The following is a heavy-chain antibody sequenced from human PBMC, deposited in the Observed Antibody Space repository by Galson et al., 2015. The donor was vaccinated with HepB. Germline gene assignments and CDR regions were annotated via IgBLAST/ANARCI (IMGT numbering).Heavy chain of an antibody. Sequence: SLRLSCAASGFTFSSYSMNWVRQAPGKGLEWVSYISSSSSTIYYADSVKGRFTISRDNAKNSLYLQMNSLRAEDTAVYYCARDWRYYFDYWGQGTLVTVSS. CDR2: ISSSSSTI. CDR1: GFTFSSYS. V-gene: IGHV3-48*01. J-gene: IGHJ4*02. CDR3: ARDWRYYFDY.